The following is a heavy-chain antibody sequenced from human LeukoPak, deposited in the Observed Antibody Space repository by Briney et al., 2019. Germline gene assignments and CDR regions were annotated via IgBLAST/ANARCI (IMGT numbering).Heavy chain of an antibody. V-gene: IGHV1-18*01. Sequence: ASVKVSCKASGGTFSSYAISWVRQAPGQGLEWMGWINNYNGNTKYSQRFQGRVTMTTDTSTSTAYMELRSLTYDDTAVYYCTRVPELPDYWGQGTLVTVSS. J-gene: IGHJ4*02. CDR1: GGTFSSYA. D-gene: IGHD2-15*01. CDR3: TRVPELPDY. CDR2: INNYNGNT.